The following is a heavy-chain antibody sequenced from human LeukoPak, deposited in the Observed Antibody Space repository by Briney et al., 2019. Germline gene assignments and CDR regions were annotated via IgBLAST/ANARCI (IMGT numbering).Heavy chain of an antibody. J-gene: IGHJ3*02. Sequence: GGSLRLSCAASGFTVSSNYMSWVRQAPGKGLEWVSVIYSGGSTYYADSVKGRFTISRDNSKNTLYLQMNSLRAEDTAVYYCAREMGDSSGYYYRPRAFDIWGQGTMVTVSS. CDR3: AREMGDSSGYYYRPRAFDI. CDR1: GFTVSSNY. CDR2: IYSGGST. D-gene: IGHD3-22*01. V-gene: IGHV3-66*01.